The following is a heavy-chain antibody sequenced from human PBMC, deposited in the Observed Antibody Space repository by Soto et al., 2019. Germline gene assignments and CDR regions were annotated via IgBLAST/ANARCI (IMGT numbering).Heavy chain of an antibody. V-gene: IGHV1-3*01. Sequence: ASVKVSCKASGYTFTSYAMHWVRQAPGQRLEWMGWINAGNGNTKYSQKFQGRVTITRDTSASTAYMELSSLRSEDTAVYYCARVLGAAAGKIDYWGQGTLVTVSS. CDR2: INAGNGNT. J-gene: IGHJ4*02. CDR3: ARVLGAAAGKIDY. CDR1: GYTFTSYA. D-gene: IGHD6-13*01.